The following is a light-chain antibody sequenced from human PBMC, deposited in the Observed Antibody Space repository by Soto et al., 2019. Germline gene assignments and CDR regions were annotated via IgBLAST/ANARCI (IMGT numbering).Light chain of an antibody. J-gene: IGLJ2*01. CDR3: SSYAGSNNLL. Sequence: QSALTQPPSASGSPGQSVTISCTGTSSDVGGFNSVFWYQQHPGKAPKLMIYEVTKRPSGVPDRFSGSKSGNTASLTVSGLQAEDEADYYCSSYAGSNNLLFGGGTKVTVL. V-gene: IGLV2-8*01. CDR2: EVT. CDR1: SSDVGGFNS.